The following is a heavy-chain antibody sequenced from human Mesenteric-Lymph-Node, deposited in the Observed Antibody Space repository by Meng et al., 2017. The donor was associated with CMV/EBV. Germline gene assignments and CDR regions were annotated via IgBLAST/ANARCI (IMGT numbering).Heavy chain of an antibody. V-gene: IGHV4-31*03. CDR1: GGSITIGGYY. CDR2: IYYSGSA. Sequence: CNVAGGSITIGGYYWNWIRQRPGEGLEWIGNIYYSGSAYYNPSLKSRIIISVDTSKSQFSLRLNSVTTADTAMYYCARGTVTGRLDSWGRGTLVTVSS. J-gene: IGHJ4*02. D-gene: IGHD4-17*01. CDR3: ARGTVTGRLDS.